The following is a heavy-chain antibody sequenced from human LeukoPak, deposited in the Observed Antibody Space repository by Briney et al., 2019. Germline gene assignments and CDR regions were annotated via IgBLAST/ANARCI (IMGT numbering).Heavy chain of an antibody. V-gene: IGHV1-69*05. J-gene: IGHJ6*04. CDR3: ARGNCSSTSCYLLDV. CDR2: IIPIFGTA. CDR1: GGTFCSYA. D-gene: IGHD2-2*01. Sequence: SVKVSCKASGGTFCSYAISWVRQAPGQGLEWMEGIIPIFGTANYAQKFQGRVTITTDESTSTAYMELSSLRSEDTAVYYCARGNCSSTSCYLLDVWGKGTTVTVSS.